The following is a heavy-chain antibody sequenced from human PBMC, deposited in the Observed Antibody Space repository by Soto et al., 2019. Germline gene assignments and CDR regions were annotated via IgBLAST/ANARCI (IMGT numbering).Heavy chain of an antibody. Sequence: EVQLVESGGGLVKPGGSLRLSCAASGFTFSNAWMSWVRQAPGKGLEWVGRIKSKTDGGTTDYAAPVKGRFTISRDDSKNTLYLQMNSLKTEDTAVYYCTTEPGVRAYSSSPGGDAFDIWGQGTMVTVSS. D-gene: IGHD6-13*01. J-gene: IGHJ3*02. CDR2: IKSKTDGGTT. V-gene: IGHV3-15*01. CDR3: TTEPGVRAYSSSPGGDAFDI. CDR1: GFTFSNAW.